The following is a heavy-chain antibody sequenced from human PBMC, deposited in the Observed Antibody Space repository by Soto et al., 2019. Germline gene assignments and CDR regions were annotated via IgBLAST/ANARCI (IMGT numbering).Heavy chain of an antibody. CDR2: ISGSGGST. D-gene: IGHD3-22*01. V-gene: IGHV3-23*01. J-gene: IGHJ4*02. Sequence: EVQLLESGGGLVQSGGSLRLSCAASGFTFSTYAMSWVRQAPGKGLEWVSGISGSGGSTYYADSVKGRFTISRDNSKNTVYLQMKSLRAEDTAVYYCAKGPMIVVIPPDYWGQGILVTVSS. CDR3: AKGPMIVVIPPDY. CDR1: GFTFSTYA.